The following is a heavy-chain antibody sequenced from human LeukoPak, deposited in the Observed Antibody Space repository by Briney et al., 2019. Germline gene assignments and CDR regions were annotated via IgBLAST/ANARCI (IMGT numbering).Heavy chain of an antibody. Sequence: ASVKVSCKASGYTFTSYGISWVRQAPGQGLEWMGWISAYNGNTNYAQKFQGRVTMTRDTSISTAYMELSRLRSDDTAVYYCANFEYSSSSSNFDYWGQGTLVTVSS. CDR2: ISAYNGNT. CDR1: GYTFTSYG. J-gene: IGHJ4*02. D-gene: IGHD6-6*01. CDR3: ANFEYSSSSSNFDY. V-gene: IGHV1-18*01.